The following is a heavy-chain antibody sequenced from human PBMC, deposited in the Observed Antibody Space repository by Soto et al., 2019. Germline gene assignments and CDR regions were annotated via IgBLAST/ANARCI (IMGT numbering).Heavy chain of an antibody. CDR3: ATDPGDYEDF. Sequence: GGSLRLSCAASGLTFTNAWMSWFRQAPGKGLEWVGRVKNKKDGGATDYAAPVKGRFTISRDDSTNTLYLQMNSLRTEDTAVYYCATDPGDYEDFWGQGTQVTVSS. J-gene: IGHJ4*02. CDR2: VKNKKDGGAT. V-gene: IGHV3-15*01. CDR1: GLTFTNAW. D-gene: IGHD4-17*01.